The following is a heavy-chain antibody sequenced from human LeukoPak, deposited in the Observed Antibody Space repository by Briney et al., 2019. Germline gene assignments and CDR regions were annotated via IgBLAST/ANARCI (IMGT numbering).Heavy chain of an antibody. CDR3: AKEDAGVTMIVVVTSKMGFDL. J-gene: IGHJ2*01. CDR2: ISGSGGST. CDR1: GFTFSSYA. Sequence: QPGGSLRLSCAASGFTFSSYAMSWVRQAPGKGLEWVSAISGSGGSTYYADSVKGRFTISRGNSKNTLYLQMNSLRAEDTAVYYCAKEDAGVTMIVVVTSKMGFDLWGRGTLVTVSS. D-gene: IGHD3-22*01. V-gene: IGHV3-23*01.